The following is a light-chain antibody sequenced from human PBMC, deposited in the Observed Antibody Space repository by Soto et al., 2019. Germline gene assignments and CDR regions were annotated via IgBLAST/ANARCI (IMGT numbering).Light chain of an antibody. CDR2: EVT. J-gene: IGLJ2*01. Sequence: QSALTQPPSASGSPGQSVTISCTGTSSDIGGYNYVSWYQQQPGKAPKLIIYEVTERPSGVPDRFSGSKSGNTASLTVSGLQAEDEADYYCSSFAGSNNLVFGGGTKLTVL. CDR1: SSDIGGYNY. CDR3: SSFAGSNNLV. V-gene: IGLV2-8*01.